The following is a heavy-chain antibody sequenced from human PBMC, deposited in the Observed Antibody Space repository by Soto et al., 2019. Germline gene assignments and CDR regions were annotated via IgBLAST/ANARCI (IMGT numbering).Heavy chain of an antibody. CDR1: GGSINTVNYF. V-gene: IGHV4-30-4*01. Sequence: HVQLQESGPGLVKPSQTLSLTCTVSGGSINTVNYFWSWIRQSPDKGLEWIGHIYNGGTTYNNPSLTRRVTISVDTFNNTFFLKLGSVSAADTGCYYCAGGSSGAKFDSWGQATL. D-gene: IGHD3-16*01. J-gene: IGHJ4*02. CDR2: IYNGGTT. CDR3: AGGSSGAKFDS.